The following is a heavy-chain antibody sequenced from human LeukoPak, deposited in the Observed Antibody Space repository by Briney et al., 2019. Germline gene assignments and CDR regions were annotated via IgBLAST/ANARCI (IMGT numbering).Heavy chain of an antibody. CDR2: INPNSGGT. D-gene: IGHD6-19*01. V-gene: IGHV1-2*02. CDR3: AGRIPDSSGWGGFDY. Sequence: GASVKVSCKASGYTFTGYYIHWVRQAPGQGLEWMGWINPNSGGTNFAQKFQGRVTMTRDTSTSTVYMELSSLRSEDTAVYYCAGRIPDSSGWGGFDYWGQGTLVTVSS. CDR1: GYTFTGYY. J-gene: IGHJ4*02.